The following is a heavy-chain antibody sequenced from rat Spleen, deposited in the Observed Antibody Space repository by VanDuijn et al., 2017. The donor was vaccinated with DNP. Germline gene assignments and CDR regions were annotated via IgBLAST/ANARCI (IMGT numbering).Heavy chain of an antibody. CDR2: MSSGGST. V-gene: IGHV2-6*01. CDR3: ARDNYFDY. CDR1: GFSLTTYT. J-gene: IGHJ2*01. Sequence: QVQLKESGPGLVQPSQTLSLTCTVSGFSLTTYTVNWVRQPPGKSLEWIAAMSSGGSTDYNSALKSRLSISRDTSKSQVFLKMNSLQTEDTAMYFCARDNYFDYWGQGVMVTVSS.